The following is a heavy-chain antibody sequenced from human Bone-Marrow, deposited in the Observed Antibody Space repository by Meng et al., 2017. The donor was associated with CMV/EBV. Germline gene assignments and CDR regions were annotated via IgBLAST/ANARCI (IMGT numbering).Heavy chain of an antibody. J-gene: IGHJ5*01. CDR1: GFTFSSYS. D-gene: IGHD1-7*01. V-gene: IGHV3-21*01. CDR2: ISSSSSYI. CDR3: ARGGLELPWGEEGKYNWFDF. Sequence: GESLKISCAASGFTFSSYSMNWVRQAPGKGLEWVSSISSSSSYIYYADSVKGRFTISRDNAKKSLYLQMNSLRVEDTAVYYCARGGLELPWGEEGKYNWFDFCGQGNRVNVPS.